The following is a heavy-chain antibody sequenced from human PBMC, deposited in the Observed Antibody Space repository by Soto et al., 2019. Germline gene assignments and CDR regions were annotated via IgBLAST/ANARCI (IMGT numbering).Heavy chain of an antibody. Sequence: PSETLSLTCSVSGGSISSADYYWSWIRQPPGKGLEWIGYIHNSGSTYYNPSLKSRVTISVDTSKNHFSLKLTSVTAADSAVYYCARAGFPYCSGGTCYSATEYFQHWGQGTLVTVSS. D-gene: IGHD2-15*01. J-gene: IGHJ1*01. CDR1: GGSISSADYY. CDR2: IHNSGST. V-gene: IGHV4-30-4*01. CDR3: ARAGFPYCSGGTCYSATEYFQH.